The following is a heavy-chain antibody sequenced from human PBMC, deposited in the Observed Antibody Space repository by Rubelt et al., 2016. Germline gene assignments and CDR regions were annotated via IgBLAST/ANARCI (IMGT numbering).Heavy chain of an antibody. D-gene: IGHD1-20*01. J-gene: IGHJ4*02. V-gene: IGHV1-3*01. CDR2: INAGNDNT. CDR3: ASTLAGINWNPLWY. CDR1: GYTFTSYA. Sequence: QVQLVQSGAEVKKPGASVKVSCKASGYTFTSYAMHWVRQAPGQRLEWMGWINAGNDNTKYSQKFQGRGTINRDTSASTAYRELSSLRSEDTVVYYCASTLAGINWNPLWYWGQGTLVTVSS.